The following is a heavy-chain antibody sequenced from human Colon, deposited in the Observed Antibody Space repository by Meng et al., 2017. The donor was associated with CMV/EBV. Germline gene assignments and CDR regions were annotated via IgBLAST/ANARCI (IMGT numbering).Heavy chain of an antibody. D-gene: IGHD1-26*01. CDR2: IRHSGSTSY. V-gene: IGHV4-34*01. Sequence: HVQLQQWGAGLLKPSETLSPTRAVYGGSFSEYYWSWIRHPPGRGLEWIGEIRHSGSTSYSYNSSLKSRVTISIDTSKNQFSLELTSVTAVDTAVYYCAGGSYQAWELLHYWGQGTLVTVSS. J-gene: IGHJ4*02. CDR3: AGGSYQAWELLHY. CDR1: GGSFSEYY.